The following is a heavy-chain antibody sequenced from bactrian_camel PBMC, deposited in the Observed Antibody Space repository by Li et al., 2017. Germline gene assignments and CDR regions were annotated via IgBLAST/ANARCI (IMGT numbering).Heavy chain of an antibody. J-gene: IGHJ4*01. Sequence: HVQLVESGGGAVQAGGFLRLSCAVFGYTYSSACMGWFRQAPGKEREGVATISTDGTTSYADSVKGRFTISRDNAKNTVYLQLNSLKTEDTAMYYCVQKVDYSGAYYYAYWGQGPRSPSP. CDR1: GYTYSSAC. CDR2: ISTDGTT. CDR3: VQKVDYSGAYYYAY. D-gene: IGHD2*01. V-gene: IGHV3S53*01.